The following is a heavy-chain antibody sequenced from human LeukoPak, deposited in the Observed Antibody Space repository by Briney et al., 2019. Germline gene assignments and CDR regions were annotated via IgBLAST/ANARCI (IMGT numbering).Heavy chain of an antibody. V-gene: IGHV3-48*03. CDR3: ARDRLLFDY. CDR2: ISSSGTTI. Sequence: GGSLRLSCAASGFTFSSYEMNWVRQAPGKGLEWLSYISSSGTTIYYADSVKGRFTISRDNAKNSLYLQMNSQRAEDTAVYYCARDRLLFDYWGQGTLVTVSS. J-gene: IGHJ4*02. CDR1: GFTFSSYE.